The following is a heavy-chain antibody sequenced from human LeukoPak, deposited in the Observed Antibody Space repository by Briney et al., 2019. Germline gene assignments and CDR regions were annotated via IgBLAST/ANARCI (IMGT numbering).Heavy chain of an antibody. CDR3: ARHSLEINTAPRVY. J-gene: IGHJ4*02. Sequence: PGESLKISXKGSGYSFTSYWICCVRQMPGKGLEWTGIIYPGDSDTIYSPSFQGQGTISADKSISTAHLQWSSLTASATATSYCARHSLEINTAPRVYWGQGTLVTVPS. CDR1: GYSFTSYW. D-gene: IGHD5-18*01. CDR2: IYPGDSDT. V-gene: IGHV5-51*01.